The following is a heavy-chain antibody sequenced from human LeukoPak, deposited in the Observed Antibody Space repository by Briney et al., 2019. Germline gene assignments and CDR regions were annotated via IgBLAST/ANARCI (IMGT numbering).Heavy chain of an antibody. CDR3: AKDREYQTFYYYYYMDV. CDR2: ISGSGDST. Sequence: GGSLRLFCAASGFTFSSYAMSWVRQAPGKGLEWVSAISGSGDSTYYADSVKGRFTISRDNSKNTLYLQMNSLRAEDTAVYYSAKDREYQTFYYYYYMDVWGKGTTVTVSS. CDR1: GFTFSSYA. V-gene: IGHV3-23*01. D-gene: IGHD2-2*01. J-gene: IGHJ6*03.